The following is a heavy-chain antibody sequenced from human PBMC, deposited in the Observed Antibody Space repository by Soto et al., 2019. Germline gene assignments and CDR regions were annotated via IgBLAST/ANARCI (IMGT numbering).Heavy chain of an antibody. D-gene: IGHD2-21*01. CDR1: GFTFSSFW. V-gene: IGHV3-7*03. CDR2: IKEDGTEK. CDR3: MRSYSY. J-gene: IGHJ4*02. Sequence: EVQLVESGGGLVQPGGSLRLSCAASGFTFSSFWMTWVRQAPGKGLEWVANIKEDGTEKYYVDSVKGRFTISRDNAKNSLYLQMSSLRGEDTAVYYCMRSYSYWGQGTLVTVSS.